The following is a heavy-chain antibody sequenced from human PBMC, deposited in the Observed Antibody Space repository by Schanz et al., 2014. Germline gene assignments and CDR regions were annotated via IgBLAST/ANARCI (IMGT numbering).Heavy chain of an antibody. Sequence: EVQLLESGGGLVQPGGSLRLSCAASGFTFNSYAMTWVRQAPGKGLEWVSALSGSGGSTYYADSVKGRFTISRDNSKNTLYLQMNSLRAEDTAVYYCAKQIHYDILTVTTNWGQGTLXTVSS. V-gene: IGHV3-23*01. J-gene: IGHJ4*02. D-gene: IGHD3-9*01. CDR3: AKQIHYDILTVTTN. CDR2: LSGSGGST. CDR1: GFTFNSYA.